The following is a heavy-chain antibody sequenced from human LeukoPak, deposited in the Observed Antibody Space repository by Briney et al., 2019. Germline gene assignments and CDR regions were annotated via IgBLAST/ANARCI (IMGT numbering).Heavy chain of an antibody. J-gene: IGHJ3*02. CDR2: ISYDGSNK. V-gene: IGHV3-30*04. D-gene: IGHD4-11*01. CDR1: GFTFSSYA. CDR3: AKVPPRLQPHHGAFDI. Sequence: PGGSLRLSCAASGFTFSSYAMHWVRQAPGKGLEWVAVISYDGSNKYYADSVKGRFTISRDNSKNTLYLQMNSLRAEDTAVYYCAKVPPRLQPHHGAFDIWGQGTMVTVSS.